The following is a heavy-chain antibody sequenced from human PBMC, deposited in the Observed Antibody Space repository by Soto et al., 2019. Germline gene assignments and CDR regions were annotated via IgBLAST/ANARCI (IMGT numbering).Heavy chain of an antibody. Sequence: LKISCKGSGYSFTSYWISWVRQMPGKGLEWMGRIDPSDSYTNYSPSFQGHVTISADKSISTAYLQWSSLKASDTAMYYCARLAYSSGWYEYYYYYGMDVWGQGTTVTVSS. V-gene: IGHV5-10-1*01. CDR3: ARLAYSSGWYEYYYYYGMDV. J-gene: IGHJ6*02. CDR2: IDPSDSYT. D-gene: IGHD6-19*01. CDR1: GYSFTSYW.